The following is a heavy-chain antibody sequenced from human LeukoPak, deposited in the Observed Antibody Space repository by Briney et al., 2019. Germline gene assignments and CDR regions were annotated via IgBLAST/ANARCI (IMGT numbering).Heavy chain of an antibody. V-gene: IGHV3-73*01. CDR3: LLWSDAFDI. CDR2: IRSKANSYAA. J-gene: IGHJ3*02. Sequence: GGSLRLSCAASGFTFSGSAMHWVRQASGKGLEWVGRIRSKANSYAAAYAASVKGRFTISRDDSKNTAYLQMNSLKTEDTAVYYCLLWSDAFDIWGQGTMVTVSS. CDR1: GFTFSGSA. D-gene: IGHD3-10*01.